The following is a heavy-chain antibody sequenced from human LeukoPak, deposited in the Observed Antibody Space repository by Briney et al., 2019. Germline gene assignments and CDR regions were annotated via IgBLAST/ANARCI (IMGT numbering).Heavy chain of an antibody. CDR2: INPNSGGT. J-gene: IGHJ4*02. CDR3: AVGGVGFALWFGELSG. V-gene: IGHV1-2*02. CDR1: GYTFTGYY. D-gene: IGHD3-10*01. Sequence: ASVKVSCKASGYTFTGYYMHWARQAPGQGLEWMGWINPNSGGTNYAQKFQGRVTMTRDTSISTAYMELSRLRSDDTAVYYCAVGGVGFALWFGELSGWGQGTLVTVSS.